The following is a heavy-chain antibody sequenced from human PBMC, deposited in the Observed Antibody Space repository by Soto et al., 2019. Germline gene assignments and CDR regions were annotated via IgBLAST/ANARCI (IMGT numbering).Heavy chain of an antibody. J-gene: IGHJ1*01. D-gene: IGHD2-15*01. Sequence: PSETLSLTCAVYGGSFSGYYWSWIRQPPGKGLEWIGEINHSGSTNYNPSPKSRVTISVDTSKNQFSLKLSSVTAADTAVYYCARHTPAISISEHWGQGTLVTVSS. V-gene: IGHV4-34*01. CDR3: ARHTPAISISEH. CDR2: INHSGST. CDR1: GGSFSGYY.